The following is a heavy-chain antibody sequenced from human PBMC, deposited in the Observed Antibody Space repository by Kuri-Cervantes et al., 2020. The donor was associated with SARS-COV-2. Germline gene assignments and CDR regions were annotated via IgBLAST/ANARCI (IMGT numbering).Heavy chain of an antibody. D-gene: IGHD1-26*01. CDR2: INWNGVRT. CDR1: GCTFDDYG. Sequence: GGSLRLPCAASGCTFDDYGMSWVRQAPGKGVEWVSGINWNGVRTGYTDSVKGRFTISRDNAKNSLYLQMKSLRAEDTAFYYCARAGTSGSYLGYWGQGTLVTVSS. J-gene: IGHJ4*02. CDR3: ARAGTSGSYLGY. V-gene: IGHV3-20*04.